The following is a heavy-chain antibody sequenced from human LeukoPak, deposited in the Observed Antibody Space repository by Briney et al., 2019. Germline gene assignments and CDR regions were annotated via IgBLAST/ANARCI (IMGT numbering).Heavy chain of an antibody. CDR1: GYTFTSYG. CDR3: AGGIAVAGTEVINFDY. J-gene: IGHJ4*02. D-gene: IGHD6-19*01. V-gene: IGHV1-18*01. CDR2: ISAYNGNT. Sequence: ASVKVSCKASGYTFTSYGISWVRQAPGQGLEWMGWISAYNGNTNYAQKLQGRVTMTTDTSTSTAYMELRSLRSDDTAVYYWAGGIAVAGTEVINFDYWGQGTLVTVSS.